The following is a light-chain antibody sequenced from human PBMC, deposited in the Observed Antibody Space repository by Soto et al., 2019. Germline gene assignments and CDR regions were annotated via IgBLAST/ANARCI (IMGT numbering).Light chain of an antibody. CDR2: GAS. Sequence: EIVLTQSPATLSSSPGERATLSGRSSQSVSSSNLGWYHQKPGQAPGLLIYGASSRATGIPDRFSGSGSGTDFTLTISRLEPEEFAVYYCQQYGSSPVTFVQRTKVDIK. V-gene: IGKV3-20*01. CDR1: QSVSSSN. CDR3: QQYGSSPVT. J-gene: IGKJ1*01.